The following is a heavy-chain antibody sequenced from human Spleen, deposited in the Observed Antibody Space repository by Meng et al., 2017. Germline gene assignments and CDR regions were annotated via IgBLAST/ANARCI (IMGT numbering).Heavy chain of an antibody. J-gene: IGHJ6*02. Sequence: ASVKVSCKAAGDTFTSYAMHWVRQAPGQRLEGRGWIKAGNGNTKYAQKFQGRVTITRDTSAGTAYMELSSLRSDDTAVYYCESYYYDSSGYASYYYYYGMDVWGQGTTVTVSS. V-gene: IGHV1-3*01. D-gene: IGHD3-22*01. CDR2: IKAGNGNT. CDR1: GDTFTSYA. CDR3: ESYYYDSSGYASYYYYYGMDV.